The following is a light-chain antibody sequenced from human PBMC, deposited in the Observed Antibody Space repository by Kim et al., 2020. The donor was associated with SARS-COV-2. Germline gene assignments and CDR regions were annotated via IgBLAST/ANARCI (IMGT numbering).Light chain of an antibody. J-gene: IGKJ1*01. V-gene: IGKV3-20*01. CDR2: HTT. Sequence: SPGDNATLSCRASQTVTNKYAAWYHQRRGQAPRLLIAHTTTRTAGIPGRFSGRGGGTDFTLTSSRLAPDDSADYYWQPNGCSPVPFGQGTKVDIK. CDR3: QPNGCSPVP. CDR1: QTVTNKY.